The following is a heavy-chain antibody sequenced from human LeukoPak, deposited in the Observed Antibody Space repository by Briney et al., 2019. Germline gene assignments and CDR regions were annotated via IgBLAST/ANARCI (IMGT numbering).Heavy chain of an antibody. Sequence: ASVNVPCTASGYTFNRHAMNWVRQAPGQGLEWMGWINTNSGNPTYAQGFTGRFVLSLDTSVSTAYLQISSLKAEDTAMYYCAREATLDYWGQGTLVTVSS. D-gene: IGHD1-26*01. J-gene: IGHJ4*02. CDR1: GYTFNRHA. CDR3: AREATLDY. V-gene: IGHV7-4-1*02. CDR2: INTNSGNP.